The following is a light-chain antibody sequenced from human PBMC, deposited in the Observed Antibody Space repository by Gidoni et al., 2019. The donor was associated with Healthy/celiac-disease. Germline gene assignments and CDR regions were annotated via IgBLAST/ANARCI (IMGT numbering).Light chain of an antibody. CDR3: QAWDSSTSVV. CDR2: QDS. V-gene: IGLV3-1*01. Sequence: SYELTQPPSVSVSPGQTASITCSGDKLGDKYACWYQQKPGQFPVLVIYQDSKRPSGIPERFSGSNSGNTATLTINGTQAMDEADYYCQAWDSSTSVVFGGGTKLTVL. CDR1: KLGDKY. J-gene: IGLJ2*01.